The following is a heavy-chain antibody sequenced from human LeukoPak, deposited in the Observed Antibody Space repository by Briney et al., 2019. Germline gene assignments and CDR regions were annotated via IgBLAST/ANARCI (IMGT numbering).Heavy chain of an antibody. Sequence: GGSLRLSCAASGFTVSSNYMSWARQAPGKGLEWVSVIYSGGSTYYADSVKGRFTISRDNSKNTLYLQMNSLRAEDTAVYYCARVSAFGTDYYYYGMDVWGQGTTVTVSS. J-gene: IGHJ6*02. D-gene: IGHD3-16*01. CDR1: GFTVSSNY. V-gene: IGHV3-66*01. CDR3: ARVSAFGTDYYYYGMDV. CDR2: IYSGGST.